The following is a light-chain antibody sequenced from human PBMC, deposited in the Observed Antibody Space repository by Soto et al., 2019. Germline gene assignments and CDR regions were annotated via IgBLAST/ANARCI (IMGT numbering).Light chain of an antibody. J-gene: IGKJ2*01. V-gene: IGKV3-20*01. CDR3: QQYGSSPYT. CDR1: QSVSSSY. CDR2: GAS. Sequence: EIVLTQSPGTLSLSPGDRATLSCRASQSVSSSYFAWYQRKPGQAPRLLIYGASSRATGIPDRFSGSGSGTDFTLTISRLEPEDFAVYYCQQYGSSPYTFGQGTKLEIK.